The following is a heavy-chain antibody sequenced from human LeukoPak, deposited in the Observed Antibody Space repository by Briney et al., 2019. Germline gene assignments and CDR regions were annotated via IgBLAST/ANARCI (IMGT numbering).Heavy chain of an antibody. D-gene: IGHD3-10*01. CDR1: GGSFSGYY. V-gene: IGHV4-34*01. CDR2: INHSGST. Sequence: PSETLSLTCAVYGGSFSGYYWSWIRQPPGKGLEWIGEINHSGSTNYNPSLKSRVTISVDTSKNQFSLKLSSVTAADTAVYYCARYGSGSYYNIRLYYYYYYMDVWGKGTTVTVSS. CDR3: ARYGSGSYYNIRLYYYYYYMDV. J-gene: IGHJ6*03.